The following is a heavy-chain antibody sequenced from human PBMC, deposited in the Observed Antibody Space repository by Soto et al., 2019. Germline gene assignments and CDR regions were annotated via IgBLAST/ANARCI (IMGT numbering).Heavy chain of an antibody. J-gene: IGHJ3*02. D-gene: IGHD6-19*01. V-gene: IGHV4-34*01. CDR3: ARGGSSDWQVALDM. CDR1: GGSFDTYY. CDR2: SNHRGSN. Sequence: QMQVQQWGAGLLKPSETLSLTCVVSGGSFDTYYWNWIRQSPGKGLEWIGESNHRGSNNYSPSLKSRVTISLDTSKSQFSRKLTSVTAADTAVYYCARGGSSDWQVALDMWGQGTMVTVSS.